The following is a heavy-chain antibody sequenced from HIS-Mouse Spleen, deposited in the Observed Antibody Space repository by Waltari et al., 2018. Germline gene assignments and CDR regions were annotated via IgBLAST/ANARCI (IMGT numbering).Heavy chain of an antibody. CDR2: IYYSGST. D-gene: IGHD3-3*01. CDR1: GGPISSSSYY. V-gene: IGHV4-39*07. CDR3: ARSPYYDFWSGYSDNWFDP. J-gene: IGHJ5*02. Sequence: QLQLQESGPGLVKPSETLSPTCPVSGGPISSSSYYLGWSRQPPGKGLEWIGYIYYSGSTYYNPSLKSRVTISVATSKNQFSLKLSSVTAADTAVYYCARSPYYDFWSGYSDNWFDPWGQGTLVTVSS.